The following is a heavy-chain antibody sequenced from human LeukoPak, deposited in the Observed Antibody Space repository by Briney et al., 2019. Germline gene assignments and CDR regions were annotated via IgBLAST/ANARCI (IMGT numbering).Heavy chain of an antibody. CDR1: GYTFTSYG. CDR2: ISAYNGNT. V-gene: IGHV1-18*01. D-gene: IGHD6-6*01. CDR3: ARVYSSWHWGDY. J-gene: IGHJ4*02. Sequence: ASVKVSCKASGYTFTSYGISWVRQAPGQGLEGMGWISAYNGNTNYAQKLQGRVTMTTDTSTSTAYMELRSLRSDDTAVYYCARVYSSWHWGDYWGQGTLVTVSS.